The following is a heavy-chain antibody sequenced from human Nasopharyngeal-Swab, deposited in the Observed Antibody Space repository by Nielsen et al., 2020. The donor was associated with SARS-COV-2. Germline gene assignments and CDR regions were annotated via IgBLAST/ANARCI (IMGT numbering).Heavy chain of an antibody. V-gene: IGHV3-30*03. CDR3: ARETYYYDSSGYYLDAFDI. J-gene: IGHJ3*02. CDR2: ISYDGSNK. Sequence: GGSLRLSCAASGFTFSSYGMHWVRQAPGKGLEWVAVISYDGSNKYYADSVKGRFTISRDTSRSAVYLQMNSLRAEDTAVYYCARETYYYDSSGYYLDAFDIWGQGTMVTVSS. CDR1: GFTFSSYG. D-gene: IGHD3-22*01.